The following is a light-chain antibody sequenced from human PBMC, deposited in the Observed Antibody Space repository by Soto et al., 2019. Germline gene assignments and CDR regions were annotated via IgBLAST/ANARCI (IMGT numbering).Light chain of an antibody. CDR3: QQFFSAVLT. J-gene: IGKJ4*01. Sequence: DIQLTQSPSSLSASLGDSITITCRASETISTFLNWYQVQPGKAPRLLVYGACSLQVGVPVRFRGSGSGTLFTLTIDNLQREDLASYFCQQFFSAVLTFGGGTRVDI. CDR1: ETISTF. V-gene: IGKV1-39*01. CDR2: GAC.